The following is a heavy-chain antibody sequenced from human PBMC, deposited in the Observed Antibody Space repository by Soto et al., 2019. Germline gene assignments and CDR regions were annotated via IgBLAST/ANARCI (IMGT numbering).Heavy chain of an antibody. CDR1: GFTFSSYA. CDR3: ARDYYKYYDSSGYYRSPAY. Sequence: QVQLVESGGGVVQPGRSLRLSCAASGFTFSSYAMHWVRQAPGKGLEWVALISYDGSDKDYADSVKGRFTISRDNSRNTPFLHMNSLRAEDTAVYYCARDYYKYYDSSGYYRSPAYWGQGTLVTVSS. CDR2: ISYDGSDK. D-gene: IGHD3-22*01. V-gene: IGHV3-30-3*01. J-gene: IGHJ4*02.